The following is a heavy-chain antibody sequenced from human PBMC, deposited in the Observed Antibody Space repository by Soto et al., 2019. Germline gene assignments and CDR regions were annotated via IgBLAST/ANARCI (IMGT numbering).Heavy chain of an antibody. CDR1: GFTLNSYA. CDR2: ITGSGGST. J-gene: IGHJ4*02. CDR3: AKDRSPSGIAADFDY. D-gene: IGHD6-13*01. Sequence: GGSLRLSCAASGFTLNSYAMNWVRQAPGKGLEWVSSITGSGGSTYYADSVKGRLTISRDNSKNTLYLQMNSLRAEDTAVYYCAKDRSPSGIAADFDYWGQGTLVTVSS. V-gene: IGHV3-23*01.